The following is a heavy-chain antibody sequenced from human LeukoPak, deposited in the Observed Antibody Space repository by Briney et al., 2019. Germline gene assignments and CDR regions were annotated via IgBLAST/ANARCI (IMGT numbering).Heavy chain of an antibody. J-gene: IGHJ4*02. D-gene: IGHD6-19*01. CDR1: GFTFSSYA. V-gene: IGHV3-30*04. Sequence: GGSLRLSCAASGFTFSSYAMFWVRQAPGKGLEWVAVISYDGSNEYYADSVKGRFTISRDNSKNTLYLQMSSLRVEDTAVYYCARDSPHGSAWCSLDDWGQGTLVTVSS. CDR3: ARDSPHGSAWCSLDD. CDR2: ISYDGSNE.